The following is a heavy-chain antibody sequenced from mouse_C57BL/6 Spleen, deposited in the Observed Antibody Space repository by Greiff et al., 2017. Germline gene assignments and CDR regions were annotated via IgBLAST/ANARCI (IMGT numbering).Heavy chain of an antibody. CDR2: INPSSGYT. CDR3: ARSNYSTPYYFDY. D-gene: IGHD2-5*01. J-gene: IGHJ2*01. V-gene: IGHV1-7*01. CDR1: GYTFTSYW. Sequence: VKLMESGAELAKPGASVKLSCKASGYTFTSYWMHWVKQRPGQGLEWIGYINPSSGYTKYKQKFKDKATLTADKSSSTAYMQLSSLTYEDSAVYYCARSNYSTPYYFDYWGQGTTLTVSS.